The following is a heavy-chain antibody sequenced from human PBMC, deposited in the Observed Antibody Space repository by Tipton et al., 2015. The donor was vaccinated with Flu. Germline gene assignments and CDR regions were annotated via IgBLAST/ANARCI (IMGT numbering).Heavy chain of an antibody. CDR2: ISYDGSNK. Sequence: SLRLSCAASGFTFSSYGMHWVRQAPGKGLEWVAVISYDGSNKYYADSVKGRFTISRDNSKNTLYLQMNSLRAEDTAVYYCAKEAGYSYGYGLDYWGQGTLVTVSS. CDR3: AKEAGYSYGYGLDY. D-gene: IGHD5-18*01. J-gene: IGHJ4*02. CDR1: GFTFSSYG. V-gene: IGHV3-30*18.